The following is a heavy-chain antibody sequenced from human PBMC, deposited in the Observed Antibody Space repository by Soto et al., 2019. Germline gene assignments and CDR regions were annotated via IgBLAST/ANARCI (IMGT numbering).Heavy chain of an antibody. D-gene: IGHD3-22*01. Sequence: ETLSLTCTVSGGSISSYYWSWIRQPPGKGLEWIGYIYYSGSTNYNPSLKSRVTISVDTSKNQFSLKLSSVTAADTAVYYCARHDSSGYYFDYWGQGTLVTVSS. CDR2: IYYSGST. CDR1: GGSISSYY. V-gene: IGHV4-59*08. J-gene: IGHJ4*02. CDR3: ARHDSSGYYFDY.